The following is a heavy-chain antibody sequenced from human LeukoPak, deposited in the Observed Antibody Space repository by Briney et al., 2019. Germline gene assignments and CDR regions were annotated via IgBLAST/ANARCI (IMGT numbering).Heavy chain of an antibody. CDR2: INLNSGGT. V-gene: IGHV1-2*02. CDR1: GYPFTGYY. CDR3: ARASISAAGAGLIGY. D-gene: IGHD6-13*01. Sequence: ASVKLSCKASGYPFTGYYMHFVTQAPGPSPEWMGWINLNSGGTNYAQKFQGRVTMTRDTPVRTAYMELSRLRSDDTAVYYCARASISAAGAGLIGYWGQGTLVTVS. J-gene: IGHJ4*02.